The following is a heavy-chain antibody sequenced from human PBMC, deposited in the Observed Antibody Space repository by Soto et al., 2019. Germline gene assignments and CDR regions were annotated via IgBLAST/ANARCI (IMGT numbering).Heavy chain of an antibody. CDR3: ARAVARGVKTIYYYYGMDV. D-gene: IGHD3-10*01. V-gene: IGHV1-3*01. CDR1: GYSFSNFA. Sequence: ASVKVSCKASGYSFSNFAMHWVRQAPGQRLERMGWINPGNGNTKYSQTFQGRFTITRDTSASTAYMELSSLRSEDTAVYYCARAVARGVKTIYYYYGMDVWGQGTTVTVSS. J-gene: IGHJ6*02. CDR2: INPGNGNT.